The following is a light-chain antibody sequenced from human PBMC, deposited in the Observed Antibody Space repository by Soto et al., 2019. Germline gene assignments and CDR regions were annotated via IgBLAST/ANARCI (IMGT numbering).Light chain of an antibody. CDR1: QSISSW. V-gene: IGKV1-5*03. Sequence: DIQMTQSPSTLSASVGDRVTITCRASQSISSWLAWYQQKPGKAPNLPIYKASSLESGVPSRFSGSGSGTEFTLTIRSLQPDDFTTYYCQQYNSYLYAFGQGTKGDIK. J-gene: IGKJ2*01. CDR3: QQYNSYLYA. CDR2: KAS.